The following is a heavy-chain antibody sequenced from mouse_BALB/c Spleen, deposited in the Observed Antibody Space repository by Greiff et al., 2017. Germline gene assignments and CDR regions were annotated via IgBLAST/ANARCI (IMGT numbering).Heavy chain of an antibody. D-gene: IGHD2-14*01. CDR3: TRSRYDTFDY. CDR2: INPSNGGT. J-gene: IGHJ2*01. CDR1: GYTFTSYY. V-gene: IGHV1S81*02. Sequence: VQRVESGAELVKPGASVKLSCKASGYTFTSYYMYWVKQRPGQGLEWIGEINPSNGGTNFNEKFKSKATLTVDKSSSTAYMQLSSLTSGDSAVYYCTRSRYDTFDYWGQGTTLTVSS.